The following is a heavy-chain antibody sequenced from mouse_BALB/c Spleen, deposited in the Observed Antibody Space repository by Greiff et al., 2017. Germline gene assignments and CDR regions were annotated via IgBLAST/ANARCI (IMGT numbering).Heavy chain of an antibody. J-gene: IGHJ3*01. CDR3: TRSYYDYLFAY. V-gene: IGHV1-69*02. CDR1: GYTFTSYW. CDR2: IYPSDSYT. Sequence: QVQLQQPGAELVRPGASVKLSCKASGYTFTSYWINWVKQRPGQGLEWIGNIYPSDSYTNYNQKFKDKATLTVDKSSSTAYMQLSSPTSEDSAVYYCTRSYYDYLFAYWGQGTLVTVSA. D-gene: IGHD2-4*01.